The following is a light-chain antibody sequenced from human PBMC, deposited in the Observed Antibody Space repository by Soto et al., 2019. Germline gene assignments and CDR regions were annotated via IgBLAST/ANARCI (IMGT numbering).Light chain of an antibody. CDR1: SSDVGGYNY. CDR2: EVS. Sequence: QSALTQPASVSGSPGQSIAISCTGTSSDVGGYNYVSWYQQHPGKAPKLIIHEVSDRPSGISDRFSGSKSGNTASLTISGFQADDEADYYCCSHTSYTTRVFGTVTKVTVL. J-gene: IGLJ1*01. V-gene: IGLV2-14*01. CDR3: CSHTSYTTRV.